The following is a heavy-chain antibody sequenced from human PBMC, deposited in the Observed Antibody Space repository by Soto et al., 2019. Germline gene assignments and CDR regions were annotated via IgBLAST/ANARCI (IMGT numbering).Heavy chain of an antibody. CDR2: ISYDGSNK. CDR3: AKDSAWSSSAAGGAFDI. V-gene: IGHV3-30*18. CDR1: GFTFSSYG. J-gene: IGHJ3*02. Sequence: QVQLVESGGGVVQPGRSLRLSCAASGFTFSSYGMHWVRQAPGKGLERVAVISYDGSNKYYADSVKGRFTISRDNSKNTLYLQMNSLRAEDTAVYYCAKDSAWSSSAAGGAFDIRCQGTMVTVSS. D-gene: IGHD6-6*01.